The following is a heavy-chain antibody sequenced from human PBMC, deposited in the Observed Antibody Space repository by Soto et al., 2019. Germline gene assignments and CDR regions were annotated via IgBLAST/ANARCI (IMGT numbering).Heavy chain of an antibody. J-gene: IGHJ4*02. CDR3: AKAWMDNARQRYFDH. D-gene: IGHD5-12*01. CDR1: GFTFSSYA. CDR2: ISGSGAGT. V-gene: IGHV3-23*01. Sequence: GGSLRLSCAASGFTFSSYAMSWVRQAPGKGLEWVSAISGSGAGTYYADSVKGRFTISRDNSKNTVYLQMNSLRAEDTAVYSCAKAWMDNARQRYFDHWGQGTLVTVSS.